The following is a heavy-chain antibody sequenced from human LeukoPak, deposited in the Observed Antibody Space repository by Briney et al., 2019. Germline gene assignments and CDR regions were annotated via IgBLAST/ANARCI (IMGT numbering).Heavy chain of an antibody. CDR1: GFTFSSYW. D-gene: IGHD2-2*02. J-gene: IGHJ4*02. Sequence: GGSLRLSCAASGFTFSSYWMSWVRQAPGKGLEWVSAISGSGGSTYYADSVKGRFTISRDNSKNTLYLQMNSLRTEDTAMYYCAKDEVGRYCSSTSCYSRFDYWGQGTLVTVSS. CDR3: AKDEVGRYCSSTSCYSRFDY. CDR2: ISGSGGST. V-gene: IGHV3-23*01.